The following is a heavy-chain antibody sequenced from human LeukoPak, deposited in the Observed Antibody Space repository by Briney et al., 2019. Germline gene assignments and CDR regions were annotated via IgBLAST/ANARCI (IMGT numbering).Heavy chain of an antibody. Sequence: QPGRSLRLSCAASGFTFSSYGMHWVREAPGKGVEWVAVIWYDGSNKYYADPVRGRFTISRDNSKNTLYLQMNSLRADDTAIYYCVRDPSCSGGGCYYYYGMDVWGQGTTVTVSS. J-gene: IGHJ6*02. V-gene: IGHV3-33*08. CDR1: GFTFSSYG. CDR2: IWYDGSNK. CDR3: VRDPSCSGGGCYYYYGMDV. D-gene: IGHD2-15*01.